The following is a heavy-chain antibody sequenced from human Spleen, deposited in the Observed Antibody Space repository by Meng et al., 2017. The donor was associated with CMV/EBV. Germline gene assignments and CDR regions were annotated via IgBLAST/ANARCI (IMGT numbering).Heavy chain of an antibody. J-gene: IGHJ4*02. Sequence: GGSLRLSCAASGPSSSSYSMNWVRQAPGRGLEWVASISGGSSYIFYADSVKGRFTISRDNDKNSLYLQMNDLRAEDTAMYYCVTNSPLGYDSTWGQGTLVTVSS. V-gene: IGHV3-21*01. CDR1: GPSSSSYS. CDR2: ISGGSSYI. CDR3: VTNSPLGYDST. D-gene: IGHD3-22*01.